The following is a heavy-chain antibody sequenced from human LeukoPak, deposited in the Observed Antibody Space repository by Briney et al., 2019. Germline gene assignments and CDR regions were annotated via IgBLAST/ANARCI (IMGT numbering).Heavy chain of an antibody. D-gene: IGHD1-14*01. CDR2: ISTSSTYI. J-gene: IGHJ4*02. CDR3: ASLITPDTATTPAFV. Sequence: PGGSLRLSCAASGFTVSSNYMSWVRQAPGKGLEWVSSISTSSTYIFYADSVKGRFTISRDNAKNSLYLQMTGLRAEDTAVYYCASLITPDTATTPAFVWGQGTLVTVSS. V-gene: IGHV3-21*01. CDR1: GFTVSSNY.